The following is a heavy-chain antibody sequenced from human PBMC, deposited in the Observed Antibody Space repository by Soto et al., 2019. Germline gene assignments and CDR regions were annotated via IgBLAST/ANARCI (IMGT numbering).Heavy chain of an antibody. CDR3: ARGPKGSCTNGVCYSYYYYYYMDV. CDR1: GYTFTGYY. J-gene: IGHJ6*03. CDR2: INPNSGGT. Sequence: ASVKVSCKASGYTFTGYYMHWVRQAPGQGLEWMGWINPNSGGTNYAQKFQGWVTMTRDTSISTAYMELSRLRSDDTAVYYCARGPKGSCTNGVCYSYYYYYYMDVWGKGTTVTVSS. V-gene: IGHV1-2*04. D-gene: IGHD2-8*01.